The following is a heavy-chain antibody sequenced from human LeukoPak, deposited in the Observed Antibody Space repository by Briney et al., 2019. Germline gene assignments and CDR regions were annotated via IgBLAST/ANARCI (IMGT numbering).Heavy chain of an antibody. CDR2: ICYSGST. CDR1: GGSISSYY. J-gene: IGHJ4*02. D-gene: IGHD3-10*01. Sequence: PSETLSLTCTVSGGSISSYYWSWIRQPPGKGLEWIGYICYSGSTNYNPSLKSRVTISVDTSKNQFSLKLSSVTAADTAVYYCARDSGSFDYWGQGTLVTVSS. CDR3: ARDSGSFDY. V-gene: IGHV4-59*01.